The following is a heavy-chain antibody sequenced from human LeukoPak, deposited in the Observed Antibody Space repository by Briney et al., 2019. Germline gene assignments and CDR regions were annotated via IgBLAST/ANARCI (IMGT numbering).Heavy chain of an antibody. Sequence: GGSLRLSCAASRFTVSINYMTWVRQAPGTGLEWVSVIYGGGGTYYADSVKGRFTISRDNSKNTLYLQMNSLRAEDTAVYYCAREGGGPSGPLDYWGQGTLVTVSS. CDR3: AREGGGPSGPLDY. V-gene: IGHV3-66*01. J-gene: IGHJ4*02. CDR2: IYGGGGT. CDR1: RFTVSINY. D-gene: IGHD3-3*01.